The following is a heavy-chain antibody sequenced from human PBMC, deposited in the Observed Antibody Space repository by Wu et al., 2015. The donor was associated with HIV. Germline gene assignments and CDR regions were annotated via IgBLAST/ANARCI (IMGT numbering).Heavy chain of an antibody. V-gene: IGHV1-69*05. CDR3: ARDGRVGYYSGYDPGWFDP. CDR1: GGTFSSYA. J-gene: IGHJ5*02. CDR2: IIPIFGTA. Sequence: QVQLVQSGAEVKKPGSSVKVSCKASGGTFSSYAISWVRQAPGQGLEWMGGIIPIFGTANYAQKFQGRVTITTDESTSTAYMELSSLRSEDTAVYYCARDGRVGYYSGYDPGWFDPWGQGTLVTGLL. D-gene: IGHD5-12*01.